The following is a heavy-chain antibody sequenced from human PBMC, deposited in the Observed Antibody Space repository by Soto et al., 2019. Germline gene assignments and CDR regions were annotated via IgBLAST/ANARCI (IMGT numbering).Heavy chain of an antibody. Sequence: ASETLSLTCAVSGGSIYAENWWSWVRQPPGKGLEWIGEIFHSGGTSYNPSLKSRLTLSVDKSKNQFSLMLTSVTAADTAVYYCARGADPSGNYFWTLDNWGRGTLVTVSS. D-gene: IGHD3-10*01. V-gene: IGHV4-4*02. CDR2: IFHSGGT. J-gene: IGHJ4*02. CDR3: ARGADPSGNYFWTLDN. CDR1: GGSIYAENW.